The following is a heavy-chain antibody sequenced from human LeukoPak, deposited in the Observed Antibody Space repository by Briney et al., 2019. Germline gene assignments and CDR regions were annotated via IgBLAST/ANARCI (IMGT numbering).Heavy chain of an antibody. CDR2: IYHSGST. J-gene: IGHJ4*02. CDR3: ARRAYYYDSSGYSNFDY. D-gene: IGHD3-22*01. CDR1: GGSISSSNW. Sequence: PSETLSLTCAVSGGSISSSNWWSWVRQPPGKGLEWIGEIYHSGSTNYNPSLKSRVTISVDKSKNQFSLKLSSVTAADTAVYYCARRAYYYDSSGYSNFDYWGQGTLVTVSS. V-gene: IGHV4-4*02.